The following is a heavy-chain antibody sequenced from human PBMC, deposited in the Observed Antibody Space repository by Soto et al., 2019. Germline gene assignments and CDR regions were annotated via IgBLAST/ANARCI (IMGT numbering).Heavy chain of an antibody. CDR1: GYAFTCYY. Sequence: ASVKVSCKASGYAFTCYYMHWVRHAPGQGLEWMGWINPNSGGTNYAQKFQGWVTMTRDTSISTAYMELSRLRSDDTAVYYSARALNSYGGNFFDYWGQGSLVTVSS. V-gene: IGHV1-2*04. D-gene: IGHD4-17*01. CDR2: INPNSGGT. J-gene: IGHJ4*02. CDR3: ARALNSYGGNFFDY.